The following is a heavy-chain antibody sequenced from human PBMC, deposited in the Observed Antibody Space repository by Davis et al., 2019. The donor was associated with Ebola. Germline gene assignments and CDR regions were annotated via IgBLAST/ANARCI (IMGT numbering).Heavy chain of an antibody. D-gene: IGHD6-6*01. CDR2: IYYSGST. CDR3: ATNTSSSAGFDS. CDR1: GVSLSSHY. Sequence: PSETLSLTCAVSGVSLSSHYWTWIRQTPAKGLEWVGQIYYSGSTNYNPSLKSRLTISVDTSKNLFSLRLTSVTAADTAVYYCATNTSSSAGFDSWGQGTLVTDSS. J-gene: IGHJ4*02. V-gene: IGHV4-59*11.